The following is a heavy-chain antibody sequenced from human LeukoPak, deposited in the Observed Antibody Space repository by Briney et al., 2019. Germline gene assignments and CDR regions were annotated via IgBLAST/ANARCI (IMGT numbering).Heavy chain of an antibody. Sequence: SETLSLTCTVSGGSISSGGYYWSWIRQHPGKGLEWIGYIYYSGSTYYNPSLKSRVTISVDTSKNQFSLKLSSVTAADTTVYYCARAAHYGSGSPVLYGMDVWGQRTTVTASS. J-gene: IGHJ6*02. CDR3: ARAAHYGSGSPVLYGMDV. CDR2: IYYSGST. CDR1: GGSISSGGYY. V-gene: IGHV4-31*03. D-gene: IGHD3-10*01.